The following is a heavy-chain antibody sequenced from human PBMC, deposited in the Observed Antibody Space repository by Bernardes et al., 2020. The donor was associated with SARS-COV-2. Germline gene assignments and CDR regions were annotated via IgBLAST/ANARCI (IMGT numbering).Heavy chain of an antibody. J-gene: IGHJ4*02. V-gene: IGHV1-18*04. CDR3: ARAVRRITIFGVVTYFDY. CDR2: ISAYNGNT. CDR1: GYTFTSYG. D-gene: IGHD3-3*01. Sequence: VTVSCKASGYTFTSYGISWVRQAPGQGLEWMGWISAYNGNTNYAQKLQGRVTMTTDTSTSTAYMELRSLRSDDTAVYYCARAVRRITIFGVVTYFDYWGQGTLVTVSS.